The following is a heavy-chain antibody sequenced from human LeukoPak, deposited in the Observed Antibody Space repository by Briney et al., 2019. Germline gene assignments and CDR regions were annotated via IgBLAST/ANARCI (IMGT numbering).Heavy chain of an antibody. CDR3: AKVSLGYCSSTSCPPLDY. D-gene: IGHD2-2*01. J-gene: IGHJ4*02. Sequence: GGSLRLSCAASGFTFSSYGMHWVRQAPGKGLGWVAFIRYDRSNKYYADSVKGRFTISRDNSKNTLYLQMNSLRAEDTAVYYCAKVSLGYCSSTSCPPLDYWGQGTLVTVSS. V-gene: IGHV3-30*02. CDR1: GFTFSSYG. CDR2: IRYDRSNK.